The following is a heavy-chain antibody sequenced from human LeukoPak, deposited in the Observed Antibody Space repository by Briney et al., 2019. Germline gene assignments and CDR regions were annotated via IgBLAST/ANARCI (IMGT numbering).Heavy chain of an antibody. CDR3: ASLTVVTKYYYYYYMDV. V-gene: IGHV3-48*01. J-gene: IGHJ6*03. CDR1: GFTFSSYS. D-gene: IGHD4-23*01. CDR2: ISSSSSTI. Sequence: PGGSLRLSCAASGFTFSSYSMNWVRQAPGEGLEWVSYISSSSSTIYYADSVKGRLTISRDNAKNSLYLQMNSLRAEDTAVYYCASLTVVTKYYYYYYMDVWGKGTTVTVSS.